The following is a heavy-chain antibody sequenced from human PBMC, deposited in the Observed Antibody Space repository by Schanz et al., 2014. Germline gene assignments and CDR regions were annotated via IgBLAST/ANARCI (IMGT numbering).Heavy chain of an antibody. Sequence: QVQLQESGPGLVKPSETLSLNCRISGSINSYYWSWIRQPPGKGLEWIGYISYSGSTNYNPSLRRRVTISLDRSRNQFPLNLRTVTAADTAIYYCARRIAARSGVGYDYHYGLDVWGQGTTVTVSS. V-gene: IGHV4-59*01. CDR1: GSINSYY. J-gene: IGHJ6*02. CDR2: ISYSGST. D-gene: IGHD6-6*01. CDR3: ARRIAARSGVGYDYHYGLDV.